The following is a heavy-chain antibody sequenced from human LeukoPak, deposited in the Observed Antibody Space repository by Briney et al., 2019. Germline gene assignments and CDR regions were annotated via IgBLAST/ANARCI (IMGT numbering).Heavy chain of an antibody. CDR3: ARGIIAVAGEDYYYYMDV. CDR2: IYYSGST. J-gene: IGHJ6*03. Sequence: SETLSLTCTVSGGSISSYYWSWIRQPPGKGLEWIGYIYYSGSTNYNPSLKSRVTISVDTSKNQFSLKLSSVTAADTAVYYCARGIIAVAGEDYYYYMDVWGKGTTVTISS. V-gene: IGHV4-59*01. CDR1: GGSISSYY. D-gene: IGHD6-19*01.